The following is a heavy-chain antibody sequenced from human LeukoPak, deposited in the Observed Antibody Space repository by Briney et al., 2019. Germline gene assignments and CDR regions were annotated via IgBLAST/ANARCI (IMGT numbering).Heavy chain of an antibody. Sequence: ASVKVSCKASGYTFTSYYMHWVRQAPGQGLEWMGIINPSGGSTSYAQKFQGRVTMTRDMSTSTVYMELSSLRSEDTAVYYCAGDLYPMGEQQLVYFDYWGQGTLVTVSS. CDR1: GYTFTSYY. J-gene: IGHJ4*02. D-gene: IGHD6-13*01. V-gene: IGHV1-46*01. CDR3: AGDLYPMGEQQLVYFDY. CDR2: INPSGGST.